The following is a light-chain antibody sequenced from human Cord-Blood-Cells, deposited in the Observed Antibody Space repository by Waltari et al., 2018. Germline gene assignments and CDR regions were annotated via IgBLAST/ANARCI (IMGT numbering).Light chain of an antibody. CDR2: AAS. CDR3: QQYYSYPL. Sequence: AIRITQSPSSLSASTGDRVTITCRASQGISSYLAWYQQKPGKAPKLLIYAASTLQSGVPSRFSGSGSVTDFTLTISCLQSEDFATYYCQQYYSYPLFGGGTKVEIK. CDR1: QGISSY. J-gene: IGKJ4*01. V-gene: IGKV1-8*01.